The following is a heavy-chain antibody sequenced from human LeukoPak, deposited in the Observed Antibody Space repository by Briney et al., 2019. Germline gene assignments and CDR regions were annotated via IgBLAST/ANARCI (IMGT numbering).Heavy chain of an antibody. CDR3: ARVRGGERGYSYA. CDR2: INHSGST. D-gene: IGHD5-18*01. V-gene: IGHV4-34*01. J-gene: IGHJ5*02. Sequence: SETLSLTCAVYGGSFSGYYWSWIRQPPGKGLEWIGEINHSGSTNYNPSLKSRVTISVDTSNNQFSLKLSSVTAAGTAVYYCARVRGGERGYSYAWGQGTLVTVSS. CDR1: GGSFSGYY.